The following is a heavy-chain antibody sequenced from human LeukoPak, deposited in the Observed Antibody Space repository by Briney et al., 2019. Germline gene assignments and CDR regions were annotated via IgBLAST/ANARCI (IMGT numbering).Heavy chain of an antibody. Sequence: HGESLKISCKGSGYSFTSCWIGWVRQMPGKGLEWMGIIYPGDSDTRYSPSFQGQVTISADKSISTAYLQWSSLKASDTAMYYCARPDGYSSSWYAGLYFDYWGQGTLVTVSS. CDR3: ARPDGYSSSWYAGLYFDY. J-gene: IGHJ4*02. D-gene: IGHD6-13*01. CDR1: GYSFTSCW. V-gene: IGHV5-51*01. CDR2: IYPGDSDT.